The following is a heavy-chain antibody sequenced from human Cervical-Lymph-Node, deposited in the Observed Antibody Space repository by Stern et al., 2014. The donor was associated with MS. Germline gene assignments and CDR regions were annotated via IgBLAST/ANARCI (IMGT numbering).Heavy chain of an antibody. Sequence: EVQLVESGGGLVKPGGSLRLSCAASGFTFSRYSLNWVRQAPGKGLEWVSSISSSSSYIYYADSVKGRFTISRDNVKNSLYLQMNRLRAEDTAVYYCAREGDAFDIWGQGTMVTVS. CDR3: AREGDAFDI. V-gene: IGHV3-21*01. CDR1: GFTFSRYS. J-gene: IGHJ3*02. CDR2: ISSSSSYI.